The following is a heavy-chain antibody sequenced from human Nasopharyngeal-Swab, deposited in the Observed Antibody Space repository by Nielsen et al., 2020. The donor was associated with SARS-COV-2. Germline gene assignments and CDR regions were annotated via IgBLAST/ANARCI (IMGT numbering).Heavy chain of an antibody. D-gene: IGHD3-3*01. CDR3: ARDGLDYDFWSAYFMDV. J-gene: IGHJ6*02. V-gene: IGHV3-69-1*01. Sequence: WIPQPPGKGLEWVSSISSSSYIYYADSVKGRFTISRDNAKNSLYLQMNSLRAEDTAVYYCARDGLDYDFWSAYFMDVWGQGTTVTVSS. CDR2: ISSSSYI.